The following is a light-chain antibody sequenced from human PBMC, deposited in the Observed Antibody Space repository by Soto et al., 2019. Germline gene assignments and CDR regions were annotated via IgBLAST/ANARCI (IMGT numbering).Light chain of an antibody. CDR2: DAS. CDR3: QHRSNWRFT. V-gene: IGKV3-11*01. CDR1: QSVSSS. Sequence: EIVLTQSPATLSLSPGERATLSCRASQSVSSSLAWYQQKPGQAPRLLIYDASSRAPGITGRFSVSGSGADFTLTISGLETEAVAVSYCQHRSNWRFTFGPGTKVEIK. J-gene: IGKJ3*01.